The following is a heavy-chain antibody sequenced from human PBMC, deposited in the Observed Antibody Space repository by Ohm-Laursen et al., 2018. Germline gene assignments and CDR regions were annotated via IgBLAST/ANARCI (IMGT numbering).Heavy chain of an antibody. CDR1: GFTFSNYW. CDR2: INGDGTIT. V-gene: IGHV3-74*01. D-gene: IGHD3-16*01. Sequence: SLRLSCAATGFTFSNYWMHWVRQAPGRGLVWVSRINGDGTITNYADSVKGRFTITRDNAKNTVNLEMSSLRAEDTAVYHCARDPVRGLTDYWGQGTLATVSS. J-gene: IGHJ4*02. CDR3: ARDPVRGLTDY.